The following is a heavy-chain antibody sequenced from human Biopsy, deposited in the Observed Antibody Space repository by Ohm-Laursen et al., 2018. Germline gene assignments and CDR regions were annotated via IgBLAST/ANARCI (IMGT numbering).Heavy chain of an antibody. CDR3: ARDFNYDGGGSFNFDY. D-gene: IGHD3-22*01. CDR1: GYTFTNYN. Sequence: ASVKVSCKASGYTFTNYNVNWVRQATGQGLEWMGWMNPNSGNTGYAQKFQGRVTMTRNTSISTAYMELSSLTSIDTAVYYCARDFNYDGGGSFNFDYWGQGTLVTVSS. CDR2: MNPNSGNT. J-gene: IGHJ4*02. V-gene: IGHV1-8*01.